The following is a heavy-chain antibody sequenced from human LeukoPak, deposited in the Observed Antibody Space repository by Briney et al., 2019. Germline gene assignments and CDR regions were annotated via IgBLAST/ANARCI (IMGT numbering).Heavy chain of an antibody. V-gene: IGHV1-69*06. CDR2: IIPIFGTA. CDR3: ARFSRETTVTLGAFDI. CDR1: GGTFSSYA. Sequence: ASVKVSCKASGGTFSSYAISWVRQAPGQGLEWMGGIIPIFGTASYAQKFQGRVTITADKSTSTAYMELSSLRSEDTAVYYCARFSRETTVTLGAFDIWGQGTMVTVSS. D-gene: IGHD4-17*01. J-gene: IGHJ3*02.